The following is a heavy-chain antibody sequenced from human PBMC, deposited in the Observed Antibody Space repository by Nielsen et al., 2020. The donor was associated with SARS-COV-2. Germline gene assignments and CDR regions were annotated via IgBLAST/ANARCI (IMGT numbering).Heavy chain of an antibody. CDR1: GFTFSSYA. Sequence: GESLKISCAASGFTFSSYAMSWVRQAPGKGLEWVSAISGSGGSTYYADSVKGRFTISRDNSKNTLYLQMNSLRAEDTAVYYCARVRFGELLSPDFDYWGQGTLVTVSS. D-gene: IGHD3-10*01. CDR2: ISGSGGST. J-gene: IGHJ4*02. CDR3: ARVRFGELLSPDFDY. V-gene: IGHV3-23*01.